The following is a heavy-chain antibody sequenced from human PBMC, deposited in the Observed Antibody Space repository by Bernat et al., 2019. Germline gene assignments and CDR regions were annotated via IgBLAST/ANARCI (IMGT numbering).Heavy chain of an antibody. V-gene: IGHV4-59*01. J-gene: IGHJ6*02. CDR3: ARCGYSGYVGYYYYGMDV. CDR1: GGSISSYY. D-gene: IGHD5-12*01. Sequence: QVQLQESGPGLVKPSETLSLTCTVSGGSISSYYWSWIRQPPGKGLEWIGYIYYSGSTNYNPSLKSRFTISVDTSKTQSSLKLSSVTAADTAVYYCARCGYSGYVGYYYYGMDVWGQGTTVTVSS. CDR2: IYYSGST.